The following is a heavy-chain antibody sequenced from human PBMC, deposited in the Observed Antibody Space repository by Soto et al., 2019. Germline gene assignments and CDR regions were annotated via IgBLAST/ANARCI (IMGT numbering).Heavy chain of an antibody. J-gene: IGHJ6*03. CDR3: AKGGYNYGSYYYYMDV. D-gene: IGHD5-18*01. Sequence: GGSLRLSCAASGFTLTNYAMTWVRQAPGKGLEWVSAMSGSGGGTYYEGSLKGRSTISSDNSKNTVYLQMNSLRAEDTAVYYCAKGGYNYGSYYYYMDVWGKGTTVTVSS. CDR1: GFTLTNYA. CDR2: MSGSGGGT. V-gene: IGHV3-23*01.